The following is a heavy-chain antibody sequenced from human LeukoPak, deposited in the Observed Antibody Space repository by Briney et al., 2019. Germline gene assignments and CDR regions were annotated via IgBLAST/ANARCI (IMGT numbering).Heavy chain of an antibody. CDR3: ARGIGAFDY. J-gene: IGHJ4*02. V-gene: IGHV4-34*01. Sequence: SETLSLTCAVYGGSFSGYYWSWIRQPPGKGLEWIGEINHSGSTNYNPSLKSRVTISVDTSKNQFSLKLSSVTAADPAVYYCARGIGAFDYWGQGTLVTVSS. CDR1: GGSFSGYY. CDR2: INHSGST.